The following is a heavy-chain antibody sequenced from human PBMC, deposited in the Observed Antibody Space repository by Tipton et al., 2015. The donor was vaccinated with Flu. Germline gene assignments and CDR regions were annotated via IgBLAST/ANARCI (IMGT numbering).Heavy chain of an antibody. CDR2: IYYSGST. CDR1: GGSISSYY. Sequence: TLSLTCTVSGGSISSYYWSWIRQPPGKGLEWIGCIYYSGSTNYNPSLKSRVTISVDTSKNQFSLNLASVTAAGTAVYYCARRSTTAAPHYFDYWGQGILVTVSS. CDR3: ARRSTTAAPHYFDY. D-gene: IGHD1-1*01. J-gene: IGHJ4*02. V-gene: IGHV4-59*08.